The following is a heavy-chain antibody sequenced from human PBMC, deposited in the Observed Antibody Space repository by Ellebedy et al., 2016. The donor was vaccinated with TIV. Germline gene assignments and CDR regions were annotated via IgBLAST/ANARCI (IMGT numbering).Heavy chain of an antibody. CDR3: TTAPDY. CDR1: GFTFNDAW. V-gene: IGHV3-15*01. J-gene: IGHJ4*02. Sequence: GESLKISCAASGFTFNDAWMSWVRQAPGKGLEWVSRLKSGKDGGTADYAAPVKGRFTISRDDSKNTLYLQMNSLKTEDTAVYYCTTAPDYWGQGTLVTVSS. CDR2: LKSGKDGGTA.